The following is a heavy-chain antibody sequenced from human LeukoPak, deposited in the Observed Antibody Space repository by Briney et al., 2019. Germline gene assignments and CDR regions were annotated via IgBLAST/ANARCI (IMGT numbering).Heavy chain of an antibody. J-gene: IGHJ4*02. CDR1: GYSFTTYW. CDR3: ARQGDLVAMPDY. CDR2: IYPGDSDT. V-gene: IGHV5-51*01. D-gene: IGHD5-12*01. Sequence: GESLKISCQTSGYSFTTYWIGWVRQLPGQGLEWMGIIYPGDSDTRYSPSFQGQVTISADKSISTAYLQWSSLKASDTAMYYCARQGDLVAMPDYWGQGTLVTVSS.